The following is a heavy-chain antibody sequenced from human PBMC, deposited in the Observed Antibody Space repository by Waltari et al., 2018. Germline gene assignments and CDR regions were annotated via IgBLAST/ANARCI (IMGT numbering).Heavy chain of an antibody. J-gene: IGHJ4*02. CDR2: ISSSSSYI. CDR1: GFTFSSYS. V-gene: IGHV3-21*01. D-gene: IGHD3-10*01. Sequence: EVQLVESGGGLVKPGGSLRLSCAASGFTFSSYSMNWVRQAPGKGLGWVSSISSSSSYIYYADSVKGRFTISRDNAKNSLYLQMNSLRAEDTAVYYCARDFGSGSYYDFDYWGQGTLVTVSS. CDR3: ARDFGSGSYYDFDY.